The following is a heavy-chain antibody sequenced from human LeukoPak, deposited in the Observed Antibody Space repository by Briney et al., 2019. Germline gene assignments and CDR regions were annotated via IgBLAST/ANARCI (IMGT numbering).Heavy chain of an antibody. J-gene: IGHJ4*02. Sequence: SETLSLTCGVCGGPITLSNYWSWVRQPPGKGLEWIGEVNLQGGTNYNPSLLRRVAISVDTSANHVSLQMTSVTAADTAVYYCAREGGSFRPLDYSGQGNLVTVSS. CDR3: AREGGSFRPLDY. D-gene: IGHD3-10*01. CDR2: VNLQGGT. CDR1: GGPITLSNY. V-gene: IGHV4-4*02.